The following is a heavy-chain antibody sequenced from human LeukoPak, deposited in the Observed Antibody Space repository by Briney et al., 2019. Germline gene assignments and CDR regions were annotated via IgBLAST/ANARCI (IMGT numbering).Heavy chain of an antibody. CDR1: GFTFSKYW. V-gene: IGHV3-74*01. D-gene: IGHD6-19*01. CDR3: ATKQWLAPPPDS. CDR2: INTDGTVT. J-gene: IGHJ4*02. Sequence: GGSLRLSCASSGFTFSKYWMLWVRQAPGKGLESVSRINTDGTVTTYADSVKGRFTVSRDNADNTMFLQMNSVRDEDTAVYYCATKQWLAPPPDSWGQGTPVTVSS.